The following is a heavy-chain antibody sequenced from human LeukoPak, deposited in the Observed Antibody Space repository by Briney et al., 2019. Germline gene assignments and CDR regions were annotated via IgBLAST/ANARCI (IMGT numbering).Heavy chain of an antibody. V-gene: IGHV4-34*01. CDR2: INHSGST. CDR3: ARRLKGYCSGGSCYRPRYFDY. D-gene: IGHD2-15*01. CDR1: GGSFSGYY. Sequence: SETLSLTCAVYGGSFSGYYWSWIRQPPGKGLEWIGEINHSGSTNYNPSLKSRVTISVDTSKNQFSLKLSSVTAADTAVYYCARRLKGYCSGGSCYRPRYFDYWGQGTLVTVSS. J-gene: IGHJ4*02.